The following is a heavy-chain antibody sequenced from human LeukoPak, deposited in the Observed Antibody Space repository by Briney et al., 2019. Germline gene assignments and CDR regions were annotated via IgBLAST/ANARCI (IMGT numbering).Heavy chain of an antibody. J-gene: IGHJ3*01. CDR2: IYYSGST. Sequence: SETLSLTCTVSGGSLSSDVYYWSWIRQHPGKGLEWIGYIYYSGSTYSNPSLKSRLTMSVDISKNQFSLKLSSVTAADTAVYYYASGVKRLRGVFDLWGQGTMVTVSS. D-gene: IGHD3-10*01. CDR1: GGSLSSDVYY. V-gene: IGHV4-31*03. CDR3: ASGVKRLRGVFDL.